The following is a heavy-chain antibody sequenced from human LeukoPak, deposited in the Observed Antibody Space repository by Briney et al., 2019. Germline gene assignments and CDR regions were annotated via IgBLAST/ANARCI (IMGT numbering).Heavy chain of an antibody. Sequence: GGSLRLSCSASGFTFTTYAMTWVRQPPGKGLEWVSGISGTGDTTSYADSVKGRFTISRDNSKNTLFLQMNSLRAEDTAIYYCAKASAFCFDTSGYPIPHYYDFWGQGTLVTVSA. D-gene: IGHD3-22*01. J-gene: IGHJ4*02. CDR3: AKASAFCFDTSGYPIPHYYDF. CDR2: ISGTGDTT. CDR1: GFTFTTYA. V-gene: IGHV3-23*01.